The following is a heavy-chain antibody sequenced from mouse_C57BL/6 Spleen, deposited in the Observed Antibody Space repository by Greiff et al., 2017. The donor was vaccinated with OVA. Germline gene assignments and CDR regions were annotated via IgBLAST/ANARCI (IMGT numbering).Heavy chain of an antibody. V-gene: IGHV1-15*01. D-gene: IGHD2-1*01. J-gene: IGHJ2*01. Sequence: QVQLQQSGAELVRPGASVTLSCKASGYTFTDYEMHWVKQTPVHGLEWIGAIDPETGGTAYNQKFKGKAILTADKSSSTAYMELRSLTSEDSAVYYCTRSGGNGYFDYGGQGTTLTVSS. CDR1: GYTFTDYE. CDR3: TRSGGNGYFDY. CDR2: IDPETGGT.